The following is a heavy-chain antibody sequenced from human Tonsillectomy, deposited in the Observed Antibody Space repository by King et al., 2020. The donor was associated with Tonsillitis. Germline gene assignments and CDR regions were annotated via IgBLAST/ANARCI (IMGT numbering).Heavy chain of an antibody. J-gene: IGHJ4*02. CDR2: IRQDGSEK. D-gene: IGHD3-9*01. Sequence: VQLVESGGGLVQPGGSLRLSCAASGITFSDYWMNWVRQAPGKGLEWLVIIRQDGSEKYYVDSVKDRFTISRDNAQNSVFLQMSSLRVDDTAVYFCVAGLGYLPDYWGQGTLVTVSS. CDR1: GITFSDYW. CDR3: VAGLGYLPDY. V-gene: IGHV3-7*02.